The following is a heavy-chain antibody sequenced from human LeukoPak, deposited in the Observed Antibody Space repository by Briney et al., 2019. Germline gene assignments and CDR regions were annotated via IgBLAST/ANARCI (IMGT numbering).Heavy chain of an antibody. CDR1: GLTFSSYE. Sequence: SGGSLRLSCAASGLTFSSYEMNWVRQAPGKGLEWLSYISNSGGTIYYADSVKGRFTISRDNAKNSLYLQMNSLRAEDTALYYCARGTLKAAATDFDYWGQGTLVTVSS. D-gene: IGHD6-13*01. CDR2: ISNSGGTI. J-gene: IGHJ4*02. CDR3: ARGTLKAAATDFDY. V-gene: IGHV3-48*03.